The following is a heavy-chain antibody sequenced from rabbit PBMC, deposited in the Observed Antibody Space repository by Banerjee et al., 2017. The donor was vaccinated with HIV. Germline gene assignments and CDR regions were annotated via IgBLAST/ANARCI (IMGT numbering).Heavy chain of an antibody. CDR2: IYNGDGST. J-gene: IGHJ3*01. CDR1: GFSFTSTYY. CDR3: ARGLAAYTEYGYAPTRLDL. D-gene: IGHD6-1*01. V-gene: IGHV1S47*01. Sequence: QQQLEESGGGLVKPGGTLTLTCTASGFSFTSTYYMCWVRQAPGKRPEWIACIYNGDGSTYYSSWVNGRFTISRSTSLNTVTLQMTSLTAADTATYFCARGLAAYTEYGYAPTRLDLWGQGTLVTVS.